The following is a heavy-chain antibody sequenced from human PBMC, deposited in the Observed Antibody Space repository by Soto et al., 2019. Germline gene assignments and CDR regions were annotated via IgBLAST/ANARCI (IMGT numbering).Heavy chain of an antibody. J-gene: IGHJ4*02. CDR2: IWYDGSNK. V-gene: IGHV3-33*01. D-gene: IGHD4-17*01. CDR3: ARMLRGATVTDGGYFDY. Sequence: GGSLRLSCAASGFTFSSYGMHWVRRAPGKGLEWVAVIWYDGSNKYYADSVKGRFTISRDNSKNTLYLQMNSLRAEDTAVYYCARMLRGATVTDGGYFDYWGQGTLVTVSS. CDR1: GFTFSSYG.